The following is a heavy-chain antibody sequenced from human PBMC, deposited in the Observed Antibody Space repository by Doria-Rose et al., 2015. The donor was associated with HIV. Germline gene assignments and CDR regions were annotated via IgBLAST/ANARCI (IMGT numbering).Heavy chain of an antibody. CDR1: GVSLSSPGMG. CDR3: ARIKSSRWYHKYYFDF. Sequence: QVTLKESGPVLVKPTETPTLTCTVSGVSLSSPGMGVSWIRQPPGTALEWLASIFSDDVRSYKASLKSRLTISRGTCKSQVVLTMTDMDPVDTATYYCARIKSSRWYHKYYFDFWGQGTLVIVSA. CDR2: IFSDDVR. V-gene: IGHV2-26*01. D-gene: IGHD6-13*01. J-gene: IGHJ4*02.